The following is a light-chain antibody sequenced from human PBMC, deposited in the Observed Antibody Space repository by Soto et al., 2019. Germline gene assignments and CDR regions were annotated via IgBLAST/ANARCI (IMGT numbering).Light chain of an antibody. CDR1: QTVIHNH. CDR2: GAS. J-gene: IGKJ5*01. Sequence: EIVMTQSPATLSVSPGEIATLSCRASQTVIHNHLACHQQKPGQTPRLLVYGASSRATGIPYRCSGSESGIDFTLTNSRLEPEDFAVYYCQYYDKLAKAITFGQGTRLEIK. V-gene: IGKV3-20*01. CDR3: QYYDKLAKAIT.